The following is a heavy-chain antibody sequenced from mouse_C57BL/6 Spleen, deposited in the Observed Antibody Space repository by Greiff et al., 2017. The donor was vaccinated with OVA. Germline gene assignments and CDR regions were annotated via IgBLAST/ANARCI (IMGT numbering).Heavy chain of an antibody. Sequence: EVKPVESGGGLVQPGGSMKLSCAASGFTFSDAWMDWVRQSPEKGLEWVAEIRNKANTHATYYAESVKGRFTISRDDSKSSVYLQMNSLRAEDTGIYYCTVRDAMDYWGQGTSVTVSS. J-gene: IGHJ4*01. V-gene: IGHV6-6*01. CDR2: IRNKANTHAT. CDR1: GFTFSDAW. CDR3: TVRDAMDY.